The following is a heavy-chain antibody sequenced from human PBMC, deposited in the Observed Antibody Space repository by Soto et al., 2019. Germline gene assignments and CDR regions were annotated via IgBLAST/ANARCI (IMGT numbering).Heavy chain of an antibody. CDR1: GFTVSSNY. CDR2: IYGGGTT. Sequence: EVQLVEYGGGLDQPGGSLRLSCAASGFTVSSNYMSWVRQAPGKGLEWVSVIYGGGTTYYADSVKGRFTISRHNSKNTLYLQMNSMTVEDTAVYYCAGKAAAGLNDAFDIWGQGTMVTVSS. CDR3: AGKAAAGLNDAFDI. V-gene: IGHV3-53*04. J-gene: IGHJ3*02. D-gene: IGHD6-13*01.